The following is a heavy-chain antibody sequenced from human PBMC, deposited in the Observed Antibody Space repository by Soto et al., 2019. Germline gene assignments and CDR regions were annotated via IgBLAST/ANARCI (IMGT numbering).Heavy chain of an antibody. CDR1: GCSISSYY. Sequence: SDTLSLTCTVSGCSISSYYWSWIRQPPGKGLEWMGYIYYSAGTNYNPSLKSRVTISIDTSKNQFSLKVISVTAADTAVYYCARAKDGYNSGFGSWGQGTLVSVSS. CDR2: IYYSAGT. J-gene: IGHJ4*02. D-gene: IGHD5-12*01. CDR3: ARAKDGYNSGFGS. V-gene: IGHV4-59*12.